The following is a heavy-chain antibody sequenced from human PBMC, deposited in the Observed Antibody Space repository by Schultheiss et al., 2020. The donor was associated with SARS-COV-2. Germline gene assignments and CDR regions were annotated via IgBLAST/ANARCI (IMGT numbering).Heavy chain of an antibody. V-gene: IGHV3-23*01. Sequence: GESLKISCAASGFTFSSYAMSWVRQAPGKGLEWVSGISWNSGSIGYADSVKGRFTISRDNSKNTLYLQMNSLRAEDTAVYYCAKEFSAEMATITAHYYYGMDVWGQGTTVTVSS. D-gene: IGHD5-24*01. CDR3: AKEFSAEMATITAHYYYGMDV. CDR2: ISWNSGSI. J-gene: IGHJ6*02. CDR1: GFTFSSYA.